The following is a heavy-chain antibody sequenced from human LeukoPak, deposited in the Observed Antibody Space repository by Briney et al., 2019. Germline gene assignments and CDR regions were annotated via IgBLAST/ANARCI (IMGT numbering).Heavy chain of an antibody. V-gene: IGHV4-34*01. CDR1: GGSFSGYY. CDR2: INHSGST. CDR3: ARVQRRLQYGGNDY. J-gene: IGHJ4*02. Sequence: SETLSLTCAVYGGSFSGYYWSWIRQPPGKGLEWIGEINHSGSTNYNPSLKSRVTISVDTSKNQFSLKLSSVTAADTAVYYCARVQRRLQYGGNDYWGQGTLVTVSS. D-gene: IGHD5-24*01.